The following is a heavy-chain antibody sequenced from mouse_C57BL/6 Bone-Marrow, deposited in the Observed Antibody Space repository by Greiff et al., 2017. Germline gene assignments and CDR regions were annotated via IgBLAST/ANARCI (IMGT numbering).Heavy chain of an antibody. CDR1: GFTFNTYA. Sequence: EVHLVESGGGLVQPKGSLKLSCAASGFTFNTYAMPWVRQAPGKGLEWVARIRSKSSNYATYYADSVKDRFTISRDDSQSMLYLQMNNLKTEDTAMYDCVRDRITTVPYWYFDVWGTGTTVTVSS. CDR3: VRDRITTVPYWYFDV. CDR2: IRSKSSNYAT. D-gene: IGHD1-1*01. J-gene: IGHJ1*03. V-gene: IGHV10-3*01.